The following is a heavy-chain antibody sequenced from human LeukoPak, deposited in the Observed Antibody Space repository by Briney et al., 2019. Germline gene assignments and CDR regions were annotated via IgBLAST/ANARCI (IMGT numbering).Heavy chain of an antibody. Sequence: GESLKISCKGSGCGFSNFWIGWVRQMPGKGLEWMGIIYPGDSHTRYSPSFQGQVTISADKSITTAYLQWSSLKASDTAMYYCARHGTPAAAGGAFDIWGHGTMVTVSS. CDR2: IYPGDSHT. V-gene: IGHV5-51*01. D-gene: IGHD6-13*01. J-gene: IGHJ3*02. CDR3: ARHGTPAAAGGAFDI. CDR1: GCGFSNFW.